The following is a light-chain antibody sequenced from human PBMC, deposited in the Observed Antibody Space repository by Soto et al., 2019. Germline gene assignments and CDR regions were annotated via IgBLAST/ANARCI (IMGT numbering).Light chain of an antibody. Sequence: QSVLTQPPSASETPGQRVAISCSGSTSNIGDNTVHWYQQLPGTAPKLLIYNNDRRPSGVPDRFSGSKSGTSASLAISGLQSEDEADYFCSTWDDSLSGWVFGGGTKVTVL. V-gene: IGLV1-44*01. CDR2: NND. J-gene: IGLJ3*02. CDR3: STWDDSLSGWV. CDR1: TSNIGDNT.